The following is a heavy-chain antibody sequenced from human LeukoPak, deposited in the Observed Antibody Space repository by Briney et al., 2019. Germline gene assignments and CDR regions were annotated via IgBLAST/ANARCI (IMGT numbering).Heavy chain of an antibody. CDR3: ARDQGLGAADDAFDI. J-gene: IGHJ3*02. D-gene: IGHD6-13*01. CDR2: IYYSGST. V-gene: IGHV4-59*01. Sequence: SETLSRTCTVSGGSISRYYWSWIRQPPGKGLEWIGYIYYSGSTNYNPSLKSRVTTSVDTSKNQFSLKLSSVTAADTAVYYCARDQGLGAADDAFDIWGQGTMVTVSS. CDR1: GGSISRYY.